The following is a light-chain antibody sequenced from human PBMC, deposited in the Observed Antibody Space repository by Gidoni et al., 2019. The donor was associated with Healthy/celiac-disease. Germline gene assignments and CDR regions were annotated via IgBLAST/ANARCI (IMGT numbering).Light chain of an antibody. CDR1: QSVSSY. V-gene: IGKV3-11*01. CDR3: QQRSNWPPGLT. Sequence: EIVLTQSQATLSLSPGERATRSCRASQSVSSYLAWYQQKPGQAPRLLIYDAPNSATGIPASFSGSGSGTDFTLTISSLEPEDFSVYYCQQRSNWPPGLTFGGGTKVEIK. J-gene: IGKJ4*01. CDR2: DAP.